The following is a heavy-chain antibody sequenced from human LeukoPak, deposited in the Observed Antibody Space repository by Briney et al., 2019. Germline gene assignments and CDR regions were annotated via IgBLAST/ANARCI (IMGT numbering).Heavy chain of an antibody. CDR2: IYYNGAT. CDR3: TRSDYSTYFNY. Sequence: SETLSLTCTVSGGSITDYYWIWIRQPPGKGLEYIGYIYYNGATNCNPSLKSRVTISVDTSKNQFSLNLRSVTAADTAVYYCTRSDYSTYFNYWGPGTLVTVSS. CDR1: GGSITDYY. J-gene: IGHJ4*02. V-gene: IGHV4-59*01. D-gene: IGHD2-15*01.